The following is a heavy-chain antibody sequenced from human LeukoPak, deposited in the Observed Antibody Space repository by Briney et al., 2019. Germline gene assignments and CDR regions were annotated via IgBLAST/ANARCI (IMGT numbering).Heavy chain of an antibody. CDR1: GGTFSSYA. J-gene: IGHJ4*02. CDR3: ALYYYDSSGYYGY. CDR2: IIPIFGTA. V-gene: IGHV1-69*01. Sequence: SVKVSCKASGGTFSSYAISWVRQAPGQGLEWMGGIIPIFGTANYAQKFQGRVTITADESTSTAYMELSSLRSEDTAVYYCALYYYDSSGYYGYWGQGTLVTVSS. D-gene: IGHD3-22*01.